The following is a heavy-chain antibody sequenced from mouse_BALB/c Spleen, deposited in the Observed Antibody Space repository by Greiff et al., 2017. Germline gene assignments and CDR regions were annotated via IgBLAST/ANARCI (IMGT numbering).Heavy chain of an antibody. CDR2: ICAGGSST. CDR3: ARSPRDTTYLDD. CDR1: GFTFSDYY. Sequence: VQLQESGAGLVKPGGSLKLSCTASGFTFSDYYMYWVRQTPEEGLEWVAIICAGGSSTYYPDGVKGRFTISRDTAKNNLYLQMSSLKSEDTAMYYGARSPRDTTYLDDWGQGTTVTVSS. J-gene: IGHJ2*01. V-gene: IGHV5-4*02. D-gene: IGHD2-12*01.